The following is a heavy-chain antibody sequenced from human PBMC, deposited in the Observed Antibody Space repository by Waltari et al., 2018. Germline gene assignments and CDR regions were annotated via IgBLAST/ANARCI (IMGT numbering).Heavy chain of an antibody. D-gene: IGHD4-4*01. CDR2: IYQSWST. V-gene: IGHV4-4*02. CDR1: GGSISSSNW. CDR3: ARVYSNYVY. J-gene: IGHJ4*02. Sequence: QVQLQESGPGLVKPSGTLSLTCAVSGGSISSSNWWSWVRQPPGKGLEWIGEIYQSWSTNDNPSLKGRVTISVDKSKNQFSLKLSSVTAADTAVDYCARVYSNYVYWGQGTLVTVSS.